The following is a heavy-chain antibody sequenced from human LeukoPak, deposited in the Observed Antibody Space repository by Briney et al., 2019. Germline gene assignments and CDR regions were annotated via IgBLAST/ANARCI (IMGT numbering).Heavy chain of an antibody. CDR3: ARVDTAMALDY. CDR2: INPSGGST. D-gene: IGHD5-18*01. V-gene: IGHV1-46*01. CDR1: GYTFTSYY. J-gene: IGHJ4*02. Sequence: ASVKVSCKAPGYTFTSYYMHWVRQAPGQGLEWMGIINPSGGSTSYARKFQGRVTMTRDTSTSTVYMELSSLRSEDTAVYYCARVDTAMALDYWGQGTLVTVSS.